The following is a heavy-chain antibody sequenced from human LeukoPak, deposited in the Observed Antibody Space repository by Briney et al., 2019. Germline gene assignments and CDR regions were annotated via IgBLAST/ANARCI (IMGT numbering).Heavy chain of an antibody. D-gene: IGHD3-3*01. CDR3: AKGSSVDYDVWRGYYSVARGATYYHHGMDV. CDR1: GFSFSNYG. J-gene: IGHJ6*01. CDR2: ISCSGGST. V-gene: IGHV3-23*01. Sequence: LAGGSLRLSCPGSGFSFSNYGMSWVRQAPGKGLEWVSAISCSGGSTYYADSVKGRFTIYREKSKNTLHLQMNSLRPEHTAVYYCAKGSSVDYDVWRGYYSVARGATYYHHGMDVWGQGTTVTV.